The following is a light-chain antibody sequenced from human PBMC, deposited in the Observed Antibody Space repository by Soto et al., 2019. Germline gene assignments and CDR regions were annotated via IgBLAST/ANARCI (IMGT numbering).Light chain of an antibody. V-gene: IGKV3-20*01. CDR1: QSVSSTY. CDR3: QQYGGSPRYT. CDR2: GAS. J-gene: IGKJ2*01. Sequence: EIVLTQSPGTLSLSPAEKATLSCRASQSVSSTYLAWYQQKPGQAPRLLIYGASSRATGIPDRFSGSGSGTDFTLTISSLEPEDFAVYYCQQYGGSPRYTFGQGTKLEIK.